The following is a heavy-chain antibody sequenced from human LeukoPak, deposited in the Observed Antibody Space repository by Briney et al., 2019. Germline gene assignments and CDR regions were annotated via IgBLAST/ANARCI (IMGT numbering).Heavy chain of an antibody. J-gene: IGHJ4*02. CDR1: GFTVISNY. CDR3: AINYYGSGSYYHY. CDR2: IYSGGTT. D-gene: IGHD3-10*01. Sequence: PGGSLRLSCAASGFTVISNYMSWVRQAPGKGLEWVSVIYSGGTTSYADSVKGRFTISRDNSKNMLYLQMNSLRAEDTAVYYCAINYYGSGSYYHYWGQGTLVTVSS. V-gene: IGHV3-53*01.